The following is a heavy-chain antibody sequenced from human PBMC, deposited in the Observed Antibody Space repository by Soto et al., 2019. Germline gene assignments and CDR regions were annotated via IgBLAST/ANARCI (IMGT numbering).Heavy chain of an antibody. CDR3: ARAYGGYADY. CDR2: IYYSGST. Sequence: LETLSLTCTFSGGSISSYYWSWVRQPPGKGLEWIGYIYYSGSTNYNPSLKSRVTISVDTSKNQFSLKLSSVTAADTAVYYCARAYGGYADYWGQGALVTVSS. CDR1: GGSISSYY. D-gene: IGHD5-12*01. V-gene: IGHV4-59*01. J-gene: IGHJ4*02.